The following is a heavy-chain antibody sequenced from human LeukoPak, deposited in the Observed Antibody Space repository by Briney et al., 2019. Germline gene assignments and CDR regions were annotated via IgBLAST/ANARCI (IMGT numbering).Heavy chain of an antibody. CDR1: GFTFSSYS. V-gene: IGHV3-48*01. CDR3: ARALGGTYYY. D-gene: IGHD1-26*01. CDR2: ISSSGSTI. Sequence: GGSLRLSCAASGFTFSSYSMNWVRQAPGKGLEWISYISSSGSTIYYADSVKGRFTISRDNAKNSLYLQMNSLGAEDTAVYYCARALGGTYYYWGQGTLVTVSS. J-gene: IGHJ4*02.